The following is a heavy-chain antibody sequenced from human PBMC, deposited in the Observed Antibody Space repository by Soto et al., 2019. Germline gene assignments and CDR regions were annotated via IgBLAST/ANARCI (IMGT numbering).Heavy chain of an antibody. J-gene: IGHJ6*02. CDR3: ARGETYLGV. CDR1: RDAFSKYA. D-gene: IGHD3-16*01. CDR2: IIPIFGSR. Sequence: QVQLVQSGAEVRKPGSSVKVSCKASRDAFSKYAFNWVRQAPGQGLDWMGWIIPIFGSRNYAEKFQDRVTITADESTSTACMELRGLRFEDTAVYYCARGETYLGVWGQGTTVTVSS. V-gene: IGHV1-69*01.